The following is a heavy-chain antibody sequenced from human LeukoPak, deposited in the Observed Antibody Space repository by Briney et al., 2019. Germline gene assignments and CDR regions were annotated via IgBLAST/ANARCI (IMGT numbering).Heavy chain of an antibody. V-gene: IGHV1-46*01. CDR1: GYTFTRFY. CDR2: INPSGGST. D-gene: IGHD2-2*02. CDR3: ARDDYGGYCSSTSCYTENLGI. J-gene: IGHJ3*02. Sequence: GASVKVSCKASGYTFTRFYMHWVRQAPGQGLEWMGIINPSGGSTSYAQKFQGRVTMARDTSTSTVYMELSSLRSEDTAVYYCARDDYGGYCSSTSCYTENLGIWGQGTMVTVSS.